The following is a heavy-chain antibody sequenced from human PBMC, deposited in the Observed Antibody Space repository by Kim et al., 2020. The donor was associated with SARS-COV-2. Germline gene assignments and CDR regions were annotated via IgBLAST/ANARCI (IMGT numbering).Heavy chain of an antibody. V-gene: IGHV1-18*01. D-gene: IGHD6-13*01. J-gene: IGHJ4*02. CDR3: ARGVAAASDY. Sequence: NPNYAQKLQGRGTMTADTSTSTAYMELRSLRSDDTAVYYCARGVAAASDYWGQGTLVTVSS. CDR2: NP.